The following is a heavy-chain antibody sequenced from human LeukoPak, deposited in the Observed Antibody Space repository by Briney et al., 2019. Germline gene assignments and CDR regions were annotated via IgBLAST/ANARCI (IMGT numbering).Heavy chain of an antibody. J-gene: IGHJ4*02. Sequence: ASVKVSCKASGYTFTSFDINWVRQATGQGLEWVGWMNPKNGNTGYAQKFQDRVTMTMNTSIRTAYMELNSLTYEDTAIYYCATYTMVRGTIFYWGQGTLLTVSS. V-gene: IGHV1-8*01. CDR3: ATYTMVRGTIFY. CDR2: MNPKNGNT. CDR1: GYTFTSFD. D-gene: IGHD3-10*01.